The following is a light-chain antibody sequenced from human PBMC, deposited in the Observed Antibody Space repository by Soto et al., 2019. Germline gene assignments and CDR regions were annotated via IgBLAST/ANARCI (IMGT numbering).Light chain of an antibody. V-gene: IGKV3-20*01. Sequence: EIVLTQSPGTLSLSPGERATLSCRASQPVSNIYLAWYQQKPGQAPRLLIYAASSRATDIPDRFSGSGSATDFSPSISRLEPEDFAVYYCQQYGTSPPRYILGQGTKLEIK. CDR3: QQYGTSPPRYI. CDR1: QPVSNIY. J-gene: IGKJ2*01. CDR2: AAS.